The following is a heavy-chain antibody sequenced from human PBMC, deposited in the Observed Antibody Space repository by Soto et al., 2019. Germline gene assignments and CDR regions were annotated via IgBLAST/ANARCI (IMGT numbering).Heavy chain of an antibody. CDR2: IYHSGST. CDR3: ARGGRALLWFGDPYYYCMDV. CDR1: GGSISSGGYS. V-gene: IGHV4-30-2*01. D-gene: IGHD3-10*01. J-gene: IGHJ6*02. Sequence: NPSETLSLTCAVSGGSISSGGYSWSWIRQPPGKGLEWIGYIYHSGSTYYNPSLKSRVTISVDRSKNQFSLKLSSVTAADTAVYYCARGGRALLWFGDPYYYCMDVWGQGTTVTVSS.